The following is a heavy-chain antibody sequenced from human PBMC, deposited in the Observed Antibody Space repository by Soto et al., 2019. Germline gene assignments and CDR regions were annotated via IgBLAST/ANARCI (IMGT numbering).Heavy chain of an antibody. Sequence: PGGSLRLSCAASGFTFSSYEMNWVRQAPGKGLEWVSYISSSGSTIYYADSVKGRFTISRDNAKNSLYLQMNSLGAEDTAIYYCARDPSYSSSYYYYGMDVWGQGTTVTVSS. D-gene: IGHD6-6*01. V-gene: IGHV3-48*03. J-gene: IGHJ6*02. CDR1: GFTFSSYE. CDR2: ISSSGSTI. CDR3: ARDPSYSSSYYYYGMDV.